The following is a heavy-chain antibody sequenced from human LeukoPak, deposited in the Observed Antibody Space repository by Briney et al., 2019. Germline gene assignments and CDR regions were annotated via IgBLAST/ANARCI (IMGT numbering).Heavy chain of an antibody. CDR3: ARERGAERRVRYGMDV. J-gene: IGHJ6*02. V-gene: IGHV1-2*02. D-gene: IGHD1-1*01. CDR1: GYTFTGYY. Sequence: SVKVSRKASGYTFTGYYMHWGRQAPGQGIEWVGWISPNSGGTNYAQKFQGRGTMTRDTSTSTAYMELSRLRSDDTAVYYCARERGAERRVRYGMDVWGQGTTVTVSS. CDR2: ISPNSGGT.